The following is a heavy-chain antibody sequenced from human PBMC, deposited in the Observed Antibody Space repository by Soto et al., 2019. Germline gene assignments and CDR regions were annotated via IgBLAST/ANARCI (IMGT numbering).Heavy chain of an antibody. CDR1: GGSITSDY. CDR2: IFYSGST. V-gene: IGHV4-59*01. Sequence: SETLSLTCTVSGGSITSDYWSWIRQPPGKGLEWIGYIFYSGSTNYNPSLKSRVTISVDTSKNQFSLKLSSVTAADTAVYYCAIFNWNDLDYWGQGTLVTVSS. D-gene: IGHD1-20*01. CDR3: AIFNWNDLDY. J-gene: IGHJ4*02.